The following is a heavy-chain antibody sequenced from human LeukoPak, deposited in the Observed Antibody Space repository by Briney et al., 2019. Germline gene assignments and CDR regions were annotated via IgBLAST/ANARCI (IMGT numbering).Heavy chain of an antibody. D-gene: IGHD3-22*01. J-gene: IGHJ4*02. CDR2: IYYSGST. CDR1: GGSISSGGYY. V-gene: IGHV4-30-4*08. CDR3: ARSDYYDSSGYLNPYYY. Sequence: SETLSLTCTVSGGSISSGGYYWSWIRQHPGKGLEWIGYIYYSGSTYYNPSLKSRVTISVDTSKNQFSLKLSSVTAADTAVYYCARSDYYDSSGYLNPYYYWGQGTLVTVSS.